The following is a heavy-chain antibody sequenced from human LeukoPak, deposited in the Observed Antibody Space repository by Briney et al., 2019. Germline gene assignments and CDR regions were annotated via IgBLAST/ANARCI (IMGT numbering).Heavy chain of an antibody. D-gene: IGHD3-22*01. Sequence: PGGSLRLSCAASGFTFSGHAMHWVRQAPGKGLEWVAVISYDGSNKYYADSVKGRFTISRDNSKNTLYLQMNSLRAEDTAVYYCATYDSSGYYHDYWGQGTLVTVSS. CDR3: ATYDSSGYYHDY. V-gene: IGHV3-30-3*01. CDR1: GFTFSGHA. CDR2: ISYDGSNK. J-gene: IGHJ4*02.